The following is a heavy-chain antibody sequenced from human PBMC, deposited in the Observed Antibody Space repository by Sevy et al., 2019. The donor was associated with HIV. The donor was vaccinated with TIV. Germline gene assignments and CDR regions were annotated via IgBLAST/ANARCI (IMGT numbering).Heavy chain of an antibody. CDR1: EFIFTNAW. D-gene: IGHD2-2*01. CDR2: IKSKTNGGTT. Sequence: GGSLRLSCAASEFIFTNAWMSWVRQAPGKGLEWIGRIKSKTNGGTTDYAARVEGRFTISRDDSKKTLYLQMNSLKTEDTAVYYCTTDLEYQLERYYFNYWGQGTLVTVSS. V-gene: IGHV3-15*01. J-gene: IGHJ4*02. CDR3: TTDLEYQLERYYFNY.